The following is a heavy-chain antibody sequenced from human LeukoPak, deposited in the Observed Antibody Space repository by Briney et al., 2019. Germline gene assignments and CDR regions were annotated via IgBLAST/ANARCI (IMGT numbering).Heavy chain of an antibody. D-gene: IGHD6-13*01. Sequence: GGSLRLSCAASGFTFSSYSMNWVRQAPGKGLEWVSSISSSSSYIYYADPVKGRFTISRDNAKNSLYLQMNSLRAEDTAVYYCARNIAAAGKGYYFDYWGQGTLVTVSS. CDR2: ISSSSSYI. CDR3: ARNIAAAGKGYYFDY. CDR1: GFTFSSYS. V-gene: IGHV3-21*01. J-gene: IGHJ4*02.